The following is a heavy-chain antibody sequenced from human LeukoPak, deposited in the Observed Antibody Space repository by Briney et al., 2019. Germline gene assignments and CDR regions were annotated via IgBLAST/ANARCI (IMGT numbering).Heavy chain of an antibody. D-gene: IGHD2-2*01. CDR3: ARDLNKISDIVVVSAAPPGFDY. J-gene: IGHJ4*02. Sequence: ASVKVSCKASGYTFTSYYMHWVRQAPGQGLEWMGIINPSGGSTSYAQKFQGRVTMTRDTSTSTVYMELSSLRSEDTAVYYCARDLNKISDIVVVSAAPPGFDYWGQGTLVTVSS. CDR1: GYTFTSYY. CDR2: INPSGGST. V-gene: IGHV1-46*01.